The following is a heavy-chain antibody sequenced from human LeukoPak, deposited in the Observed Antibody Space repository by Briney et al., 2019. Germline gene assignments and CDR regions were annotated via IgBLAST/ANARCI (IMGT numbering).Heavy chain of an antibody. CDR2: IYPGDSDT. Sequence: GESLKISCKGSGYSFTSYWIGWVRQMPGKGLEWMGIIYPGDSDTRYSPSFQGQVTISADKSISTAYLQWSSLKASDTAMYYCARSLKRGDYVRSDYKYGMDVWGQGTTVTVSS. J-gene: IGHJ6*02. D-gene: IGHD4-17*01. V-gene: IGHV5-51*01. CDR3: ARSLKRGDYVRSDYKYGMDV. CDR1: GYSFTSYW.